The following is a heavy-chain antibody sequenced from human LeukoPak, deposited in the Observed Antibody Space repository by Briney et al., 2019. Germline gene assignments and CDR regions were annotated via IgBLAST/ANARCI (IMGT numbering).Heavy chain of an antibody. D-gene: IGHD3-10*01. V-gene: IGHV3-15*01. Sequence: GGSLRVSCAASGFTFSTALMSWVRQAPGKGLEWVGRIKRKTDGGTTNYAAPVKGRFTISRDDSKNALFLQMNSLKIEDTAVYYCIHYGSGTYSTDYWGQGTLVTVSS. CDR1: GFTFSTAL. J-gene: IGHJ4*02. CDR2: IKRKTDGGTT. CDR3: IHYGSGTYSTDY.